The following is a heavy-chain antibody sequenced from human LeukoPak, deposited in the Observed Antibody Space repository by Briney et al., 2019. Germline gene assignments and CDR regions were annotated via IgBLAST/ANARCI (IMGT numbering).Heavy chain of an antibody. Sequence: GGSLRLSCAASGFTFSSYSMNWVRQAPGKGREWVSSISSSSSYIYYADSVKGRFTISRDNAKNSLYLQMNSLRAEDTAVYYCARDQAYYYDSSGYDNFDYWGQGTLVTVSS. CDR3: ARDQAYYYDSSGYDNFDY. V-gene: IGHV3-21*01. D-gene: IGHD3-22*01. CDR1: GFTFSSYS. J-gene: IGHJ4*02. CDR2: ISSSSSYI.